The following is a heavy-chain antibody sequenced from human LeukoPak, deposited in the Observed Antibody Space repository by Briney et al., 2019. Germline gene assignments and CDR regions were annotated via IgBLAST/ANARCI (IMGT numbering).Heavy chain of an antibody. V-gene: IGHV4-59*08. D-gene: IGHD5-18*01. Sequence: SETLSLTCTVSGGSISSYYWSWIRQPPGKGLEWIGYIYYSGSTNYNPSLKSRVTISVDTSKNQFSLKLSSVTAADTAVYYCARMADTAMASDWGQGTLVTVSS. CDR2: IYYSGST. CDR1: GGSISSYY. J-gene: IGHJ4*02. CDR3: ARMADTAMASD.